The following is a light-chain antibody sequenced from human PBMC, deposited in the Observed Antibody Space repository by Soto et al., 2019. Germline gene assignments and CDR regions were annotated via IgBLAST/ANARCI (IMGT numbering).Light chain of an antibody. CDR2: DSS. V-gene: IGKV3-11*01. CDR1: QSISRS. CDR3: QQRSNWPPLT. J-gene: IGKJ4*01. Sequence: EIVLTQSPATLSLSPGERATLSCRASQSISRSLAWYQQRPGQAPRLLIYDSSNRATGIPARFSGSGSGTDFTLTISSLEPEDFAIYYCQQRSNWPPLTFGGGTKVEIK.